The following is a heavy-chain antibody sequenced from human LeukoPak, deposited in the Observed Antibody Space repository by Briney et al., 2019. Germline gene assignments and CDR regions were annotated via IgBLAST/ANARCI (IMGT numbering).Heavy chain of an antibody. V-gene: IGHV4-34*01. CDR2: INHSGST. Sequence: SETLSLTCAVYGGSFSGYYWSWIRQPPGKGLEWIGEINHSGSTNYNPSLKSRVTISVDTSKNQFSLKLSSVTAADTAVYYCARGGRGYCSGGSCYRGVFFDYWGQGTLVTVSS. J-gene: IGHJ4*02. D-gene: IGHD2-15*01. CDR1: GGSFSGYY. CDR3: ARGGRGYCSGGSCYRGVFFDY.